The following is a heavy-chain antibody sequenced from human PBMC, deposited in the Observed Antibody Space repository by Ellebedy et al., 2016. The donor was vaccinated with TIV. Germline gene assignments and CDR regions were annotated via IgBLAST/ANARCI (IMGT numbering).Heavy chain of an antibody. J-gene: IGHJ4*02. CDR1: GYTFTDYY. CDR2: INPKNGDT. CDR3: ARDPARYCSSTSCLTDY. D-gene: IGHD2-2*01. V-gene: IGHV1-2*02. Sequence: ASVKVSCXASGYTFTDYYLQWVRQAPGQGLEWMAFINPKNGDTNYAQQFQGRVTITRDTSVSTAYMELSSLRSDDTAVYYCARDPARYCSSTSCLTDYWGQGTLVTVSS.